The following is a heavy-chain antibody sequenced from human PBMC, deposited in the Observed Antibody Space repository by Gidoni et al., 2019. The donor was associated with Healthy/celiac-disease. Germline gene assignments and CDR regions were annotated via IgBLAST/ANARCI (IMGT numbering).Heavy chain of an antibody. CDR3: AKGWQWLVGIDY. CDR2: ISGRGGST. V-gene: IGHV3-23*04. CDR1: GFTFGSYA. D-gene: IGHD6-19*01. Sequence: VQLVESGGGLVQPGGSLRLSFAASGFTFGSYAMSWGRQAPGKGLEWVAAISGRGGSTYYADSVKGRFTISRDNSKNTLYLQMNSLRAEDTAVYYCAKGWQWLVGIDYWGQGTLVTVSS. J-gene: IGHJ4*02.